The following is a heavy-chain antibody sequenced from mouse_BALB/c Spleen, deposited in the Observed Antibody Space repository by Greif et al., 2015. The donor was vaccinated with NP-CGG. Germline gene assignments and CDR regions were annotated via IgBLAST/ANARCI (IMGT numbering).Heavy chain of an antibody. CDR1: GYAFTNYL. V-gene: IGHV1-54*01. D-gene: IGHD2-10*01. J-gene: IGHJ3*01. CDR3: AKAYYGNSVFAY. CDR2: INPGSGGT. Sequence: VQLQQSGAELVRPGTSVKVSCKASGYAFTNYLIEWVKQRPGQGLEWIGVINPGSGGTNYNEKFKGKATLTADKSSSTAYMQLSSLTSDDSAVYFCAKAYYGNSVFAYWGQGTLVTVSA.